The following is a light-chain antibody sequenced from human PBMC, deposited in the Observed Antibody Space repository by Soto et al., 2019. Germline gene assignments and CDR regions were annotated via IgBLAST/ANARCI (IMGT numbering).Light chain of an antibody. Sequence: EIVLTQSPDTLSLSPGERATLSCRASQSVDNYLAWYQQRPGQAPRLLIYDASNRASAIPARFIGSGSGTDFALTISSLEPEDFAVYYWQQRSTARPLTFGGGTKVEIK. CDR1: QSVDNY. CDR2: DAS. CDR3: QQRSTARPLT. V-gene: IGKV3-11*01. J-gene: IGKJ4*01.